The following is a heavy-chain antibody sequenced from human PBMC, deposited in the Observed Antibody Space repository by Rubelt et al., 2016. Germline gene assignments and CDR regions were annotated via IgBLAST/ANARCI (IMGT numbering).Heavy chain of an antibody. J-gene: IGHJ4*02. CDR2: ISYSGST. CDR1: GGSISSSSYY. V-gene: IGHV4-39*07. CDR3: ARDRGVVRGVASNYFDY. D-gene: IGHD3-10*01. Sequence: QLQLQESGPGLVKPSETLSLTCTVSGGSISSSSYYWGWIRQPPGKGLEWIGSISYSGSTYYNPSLMSRGTISVDTSKNQFSLKLSSVTAADTAVYYCARDRGVVRGVASNYFDYWGQGTLVTVSS.